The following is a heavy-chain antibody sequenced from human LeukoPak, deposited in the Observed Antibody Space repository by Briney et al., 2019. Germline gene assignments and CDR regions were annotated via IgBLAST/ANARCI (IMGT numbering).Heavy chain of an antibody. CDR2: IKQDGSDK. J-gene: IGHJ4*02. Sequence: GGSLRLSCVVSEFNFRNYWMSWVRQTPGKGLEWVANIKQDGSDKYYVDSVKGRFIISRDNAKNSLYLQMNSLRDGDTAVYYCARDSAAHGGYWGQGTLVTVSS. CDR3: ARDSAAHGGY. CDR1: EFNFRNYW. V-gene: IGHV3-7*03. D-gene: IGHD6-25*01.